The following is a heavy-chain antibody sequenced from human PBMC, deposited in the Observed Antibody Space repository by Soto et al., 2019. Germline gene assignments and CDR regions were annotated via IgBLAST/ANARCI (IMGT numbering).Heavy chain of an antibody. D-gene: IGHD6-13*01. V-gene: IGHV1-2*02. Sequence: SSVKVSCKASGYTFTGYYMHWVRQAPGQGLEWMGWINPNSGGTNYAQNFQGRVTVTRDTSISTAYMELSRLRSDYTAAYYCERDSPSSSWYTYYYCGLDVWGQGHTVTVSS. CDR3: ERDSPSSSWYTYYYCGLDV. CDR1: GYTFTGYY. CDR2: INPNSGGT. J-gene: IGHJ6*02.